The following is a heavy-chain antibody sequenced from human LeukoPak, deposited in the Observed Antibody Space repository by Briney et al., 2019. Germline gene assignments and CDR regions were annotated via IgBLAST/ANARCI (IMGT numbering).Heavy chain of an antibody. Sequence: GASVEVSCKASGYTFTGYYMHWVRQAPGQGLEWMGSINPNSGGTNYAQKFQGRVTMTRDTSISTAYMELSRPRSDDTAVYYCASGLTRRKTDYYYYYYMDVWGKGTTVTVSS. CDR3: ASGLTRRKTDYYYYYYMDV. CDR2: INPNSGGT. J-gene: IGHJ6*03. D-gene: IGHD1-14*01. CDR1: GYTFTGYY. V-gene: IGHV1-2*02.